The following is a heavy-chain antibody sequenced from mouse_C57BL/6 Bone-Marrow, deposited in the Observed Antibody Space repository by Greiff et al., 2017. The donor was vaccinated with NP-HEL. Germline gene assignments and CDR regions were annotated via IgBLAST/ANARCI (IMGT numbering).Heavy chain of an antibody. CDR1: GFTFSDYG. J-gene: IGHJ2*01. V-gene: IGHV5-17*01. CDR3: ATPYFDY. Sequence: EVNVVESGGGLVKPGGSLKLSCAASGFTFSDYGMHWVRQAPEKGLEWVAYISSGSSTIYSADTVKGRFTISRDNAKNTLFLQMTSLRSEDTAMYYCATPYFDYWGQGTTLTVSS. CDR2: ISSGSSTI.